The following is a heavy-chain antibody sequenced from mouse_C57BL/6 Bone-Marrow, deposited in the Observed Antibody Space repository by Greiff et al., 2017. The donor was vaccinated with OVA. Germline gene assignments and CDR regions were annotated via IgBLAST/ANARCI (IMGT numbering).Heavy chain of an antibody. CDR1: GYTFTSYW. D-gene: IGHD2-5*01. CDR2: IHPNSGST. CDR3: ARRNSNYVYYFDY. J-gene: IGHJ2*01. Sequence: QVQLQQPGAELVKPGASVKLSCKASGYTFTSYWMHWVKQRPGQGLEWIGMIHPNSGSTNYNEKFKSKATLTVDTSSSTAYMQLSSLTSEDSAVYYCARRNSNYVYYFDYWGQGTTLTVSS. V-gene: IGHV1-64*01.